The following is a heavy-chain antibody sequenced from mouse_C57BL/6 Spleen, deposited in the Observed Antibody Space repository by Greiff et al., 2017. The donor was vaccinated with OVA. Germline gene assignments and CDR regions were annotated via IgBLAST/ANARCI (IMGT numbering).Heavy chain of an antibody. CDR2: FHPYNDDT. D-gene: IGHD2-4*01. V-gene: IGHV1-47*01. Sequence: VQLVESGAELVKPGASVKMSCKASGYTFTTYPIEWMKQNHGKSLEWIGNFHPYNDDTKYNEKFKGKATLTEEKSSSTVYLELSRLTSDDSAVYYCATWDDYDRGFAYWGQGTLVTVSA. CDR1: GYTFTTYP. J-gene: IGHJ3*01. CDR3: ATWDDYDRGFAY.